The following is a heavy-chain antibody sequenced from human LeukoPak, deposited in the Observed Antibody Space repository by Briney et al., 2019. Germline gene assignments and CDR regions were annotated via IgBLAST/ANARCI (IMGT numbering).Heavy chain of an antibody. D-gene: IGHD3-10*01. V-gene: IGHV4-34*01. CDR3: ARGIRDYYGSGSPHLDL. CDR1: GGSFSGYY. Sequence: PSETLSLTCAVYGGSFSGYYWSWIRQPPGKGLEWIGEINHSGSTNYNPSLKSRVTISVDTSKNQFSLKLSSVTAADTAVYYCARGIRDYYGSGSPHLDLWGQGTLVTVSS. J-gene: IGHJ4*02. CDR2: INHSGST.